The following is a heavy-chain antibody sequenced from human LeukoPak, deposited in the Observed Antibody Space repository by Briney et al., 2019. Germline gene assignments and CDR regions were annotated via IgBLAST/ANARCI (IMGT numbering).Heavy chain of an antibody. CDR2: IYTSGST. V-gene: IGHV4-4*07. J-gene: IGHJ4*02. CDR3: ARARKSYYYDSSGYQNDY. CDR1: GGSISSYY. D-gene: IGHD3-22*01. Sequence: SETLSLTCTVSGGSISSYYWSWIRQPAGKGLEWIGRIYTSGSTNYNPSLKSRVTMSVDTSRNQFSLKLSSVTAADTAVYYCARARKSYYYDSSGYQNDYWGQGTMVTVFS.